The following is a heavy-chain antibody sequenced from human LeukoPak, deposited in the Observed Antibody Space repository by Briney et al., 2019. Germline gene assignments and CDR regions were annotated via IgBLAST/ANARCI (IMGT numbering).Heavy chain of an antibody. CDR1: GFTFSSYA. CDR2: ISGSGGST. J-gene: IGHJ4*02. V-gene: IGHV3-23*01. D-gene: IGHD3-3*01. Sequence: RAGGSLRLSCAASGFTFSSYAMSWVRQAPGKGLEWVSAISGSGGSTYYADSVKGRFTISRDNSKNTLYLQMNSLRAEDTAVYYCAKDPPLRFLEWLDWGQGTLVTVSS. CDR3: AKDPPLRFLEWLD.